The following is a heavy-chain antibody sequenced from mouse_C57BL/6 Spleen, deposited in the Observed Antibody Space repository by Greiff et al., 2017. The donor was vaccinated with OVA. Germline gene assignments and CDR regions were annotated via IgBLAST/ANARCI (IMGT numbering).Heavy chain of an antibody. Sequence: DVKLVESGPGLVKPSQSLSLTCSVTGYSITSGYYWNWIRQFPGNKLEWMGYISYDGSNNYNPSLKNRISITRDTSKNQFFLKLNSVTTEDTATYYCARALYDSLDYWGQGTTLTVSS. V-gene: IGHV3-6*01. J-gene: IGHJ2*01. CDR3: ARALYDSLDY. D-gene: IGHD2-3*01. CDR1: GYSITSGYY. CDR2: ISYDGSN.